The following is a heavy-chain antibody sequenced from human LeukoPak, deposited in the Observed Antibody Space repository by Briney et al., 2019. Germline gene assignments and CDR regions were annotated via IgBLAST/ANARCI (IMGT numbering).Heavy chain of an antibody. CDR1: GFTFSSYW. CDR3: ARFGPLGKVVVAASFDY. CDR2: IKQDGSEK. J-gene: IGHJ4*02. D-gene: IGHD2-15*01. V-gene: IGHV3-7*01. Sequence: GGSLRLSCAASGFTFSSYWMSWVRQAPGKGLEWVANIKQDGSEKYYVDSVKGRFTISRDNAKNSLYLQMNSLRAEDTAVYYCARFGPLGKVVVAASFDYWGQGTLVTVSS.